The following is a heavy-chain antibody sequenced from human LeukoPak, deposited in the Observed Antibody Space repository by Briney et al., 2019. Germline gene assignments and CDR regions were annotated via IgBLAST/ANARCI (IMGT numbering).Heavy chain of an antibody. CDR1: GGSISSSSYY. J-gene: IGHJ4*02. CDR2: IYYSGST. CDR3: ARQARYNWNLRGFDY. V-gene: IGHV4-39*01. Sequence: PSETLSLTCTVSGGSISSSSYYWGWIRQPPGKGLEWIGSIYYSGSTYYNPSLKSRVTISVDTSKNQFSLKLSSVTAADTAVYYCARQARYNWNLRGFDYWGQGTLVTVSS. D-gene: IGHD1-1*01.